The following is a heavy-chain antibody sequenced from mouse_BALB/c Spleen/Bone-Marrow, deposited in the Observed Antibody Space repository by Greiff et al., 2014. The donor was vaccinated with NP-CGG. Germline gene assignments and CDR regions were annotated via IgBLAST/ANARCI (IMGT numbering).Heavy chain of an antibody. Sequence: EVQLQQSGTVLARPGASVKMSFKASGYTFTSYWMHWVKQRPGQGLEWIGAIYPGNSDTSYNQKFKGKAKLTAVTSTSTAYMELSSLTNEDSAVYYCTRLDGNLFTYWGQGTLVTVSA. CDR3: TRLDGNLFTY. CDR2: IYPGNSDT. J-gene: IGHJ3*01. CDR1: GYTFTSYW. D-gene: IGHD2-1*01. V-gene: IGHV1-5*01.